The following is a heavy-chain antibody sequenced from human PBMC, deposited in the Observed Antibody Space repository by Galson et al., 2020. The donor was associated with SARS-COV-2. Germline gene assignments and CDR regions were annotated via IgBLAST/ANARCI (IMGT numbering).Heavy chain of an antibody. V-gene: IGHV3-33*01. D-gene: IGHD1-1*01. J-gene: IGHJ6*03. CDR3: ARGTSGDPDYYMDV. CDR2: IWYDGSNK. CDR1: GFTFSSYG. Sequence: SLRLSCAASGFTFSSYGMPWVRQAPGKGLEWVAVIWYDGSNKYYEDSVKGRFTISRDNSKNTLYLQMTSLRAEDTAVYYCARGTSGDPDYYMDVWGKGTTVTVSS.